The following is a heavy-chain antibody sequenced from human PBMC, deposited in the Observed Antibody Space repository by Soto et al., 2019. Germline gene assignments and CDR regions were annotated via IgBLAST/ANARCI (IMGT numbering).Heavy chain of an antibody. CDR2: IKSKTDGGTT. V-gene: IGHV3-15*01. Sequence: LRLSCAASGFTFSNAWMSWVRQGPGKGLEWVGRIKSKTDGGTTDYAAPVKGRFTISRDDSKNTLYLQMNSLKTEDTAVYYCTTVSGSYLVDYWGQGTLVTVSS. CDR1: GFTFSNAW. J-gene: IGHJ4*02. D-gene: IGHD1-26*01. CDR3: TTVSGSYLVDY.